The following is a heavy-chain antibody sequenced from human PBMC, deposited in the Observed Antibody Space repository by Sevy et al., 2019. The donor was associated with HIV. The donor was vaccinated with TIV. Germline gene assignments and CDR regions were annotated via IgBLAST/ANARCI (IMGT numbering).Heavy chain of an antibody. CDR1: GGSISSYY. V-gene: IGHV4-59*13. Sequence: SETLSLTCTVSGGSISSYYWSWIRQPPGKGLEWIGYIYYSGSTNYNPSLKSRVTISVDTSKNQFSLKLGSVTAADTAVYYCARGAYYYDSSAPRPAFDIWGQGTMVTVSS. J-gene: IGHJ3*02. CDR3: ARGAYYYDSSAPRPAFDI. D-gene: IGHD3-22*01. CDR2: IYYSGST.